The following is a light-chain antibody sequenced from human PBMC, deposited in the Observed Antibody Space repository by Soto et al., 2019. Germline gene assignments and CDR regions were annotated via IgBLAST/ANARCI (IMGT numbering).Light chain of an antibody. CDR2: EVI. J-gene: IGLJ2*01. V-gene: IGLV2-8*01. CDR3: SSYSGSDNFVV. Sequence: QAVLTQPPSASGSPGQSVTISCAGTSSDVGGYNFVSWYQQHSGKVPKLMIYEVIKRPSGVPDRFSGSKSGNTASLTVSGLHAEDEADYYCSSYSGSDNFVVFGGGTKVTVL. CDR1: SSDVGGYNF.